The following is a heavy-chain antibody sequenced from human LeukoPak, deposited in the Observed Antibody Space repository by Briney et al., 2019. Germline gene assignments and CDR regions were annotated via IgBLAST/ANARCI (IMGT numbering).Heavy chain of an antibody. Sequence: GGSLRLSCAGSGFSFSDHYMDWVRQAPGKGLEWVGRIRNKANRYTTEYAASVKGRFTISRDDSKNSLYLQMNSLKTEDTAVYYCARDGLGDSSGYYYFDYWGQGALVTVSS. D-gene: IGHD3-22*01. CDR3: ARDGLGDSSGYYYFDY. V-gene: IGHV3-72*01. CDR1: GFSFSDHY. J-gene: IGHJ4*02. CDR2: IRNKANRYTT.